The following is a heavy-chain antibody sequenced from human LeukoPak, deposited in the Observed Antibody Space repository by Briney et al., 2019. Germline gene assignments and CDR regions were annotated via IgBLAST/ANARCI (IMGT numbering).Heavy chain of an antibody. CDR3: GRGGGSRGGIYPANWFDP. CDR2: IYYSGST. CDR1: GGSISSYY. Sequence: SETLSLTCTVSGGSISSYYWSWIRQPPGKGLEWIGYIYYSGSTNYNPSLKSRVTISVDTSKNQFSLKLSSVTAADTAVYYCGRGGGSRGGIYPANWFDPWGQGTLVTVSS. D-gene: IGHD3-16*01. V-gene: IGHV4-59*01. J-gene: IGHJ5*02.